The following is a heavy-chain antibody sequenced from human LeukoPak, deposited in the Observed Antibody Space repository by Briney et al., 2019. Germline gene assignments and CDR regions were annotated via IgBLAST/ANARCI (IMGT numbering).Heavy chain of an antibody. CDR3: AKNGDRGAYCSGGSCYPYYYYYMDV. Sequence: SETLSLTCTVSGGSISTSNYYWGWIRQPPGKGLEWIGNIFYSGSTYYSPSLRSRVTISLDTSRNQFSLKLNSVTAADTAVYYCAKNGDRGAYCSGGSCYPYYYYYMDVWGKGTTVTISS. CDR2: IFYSGST. J-gene: IGHJ6*03. D-gene: IGHD2-15*01. V-gene: IGHV4-39*07. CDR1: GGSISTSNYY.